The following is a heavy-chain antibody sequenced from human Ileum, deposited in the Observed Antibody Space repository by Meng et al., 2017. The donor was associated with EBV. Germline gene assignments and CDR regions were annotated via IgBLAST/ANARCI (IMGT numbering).Heavy chain of an antibody. Sequence: QVPLRQSGPGLVRSSDSLSLACTVSGAAVTSSGYYWSWLRQSPGKGLEWLGYVNYNGDSTYNPSLKSRVTIFIDTSKKQFYLNLTSATAADTAIYYCARDLRVGGAFDYWGQGTLVTVSS. V-gene: IGHV4-61*08. CDR2: VNYNGDS. J-gene: IGHJ4*02. CDR3: ARDLRVGGAFDY. CDR1: GAAVTSSGYY. D-gene: IGHD1-26*01.